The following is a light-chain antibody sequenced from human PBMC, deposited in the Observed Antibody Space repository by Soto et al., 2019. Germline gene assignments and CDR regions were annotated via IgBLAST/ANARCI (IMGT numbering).Light chain of an antibody. V-gene: IGKV3-20*01. CDR3: QHYGRSPPYT. CDR1: QSLSTTY. Sequence: EIVLTQSPGTLSLSPGERATLSCRASQSLSTTYLAWYQQKPGQAPRLLIYGASSRATGIPDRFGGSGSGTDFTLTISRLEAEDFAVYYCQHYGRSPPYTFGQGTKLDIK. CDR2: GAS. J-gene: IGKJ2*01.